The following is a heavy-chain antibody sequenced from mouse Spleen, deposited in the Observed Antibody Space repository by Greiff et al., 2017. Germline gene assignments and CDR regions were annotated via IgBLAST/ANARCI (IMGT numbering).Heavy chain of an antibody. Sequence: QVQLKESGPELVKPGASVKISCKASGYSFTSYYIHWVKQRPGQGLEWIGWIYPGSGNTKYNEKFKGKATLTADTSSSTAYMQLSSLTSEDSAVYYCARSGEAWFAYWGQGTLVTVSA. CDR2: IYPGSGNT. CDR3: ARSGEAWFAY. D-gene: IGHD3-1*01. J-gene: IGHJ3*01. V-gene: IGHV1-66*01. CDR1: GYSFTSYY.